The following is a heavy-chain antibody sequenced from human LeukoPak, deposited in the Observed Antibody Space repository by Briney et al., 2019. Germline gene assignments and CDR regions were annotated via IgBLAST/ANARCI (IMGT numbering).Heavy chain of an antibody. CDR1: GFTFSSYA. J-gene: IGHJ4*02. D-gene: IGHD6-19*01. CDR3: AKRKAGTPSTPYFDY. Sequence: PGGSLRLSCAASGFTFSSYAMSWVRQAPGKGLEWVSAISGSGGSTYYADSVKGRFTISRDNSKNTLYLQMNSLRAEDTAVYYCAKRKAGTPSTPYFDYWGQGTLVTVSS. V-gene: IGHV3-23*01. CDR2: ISGSGGST.